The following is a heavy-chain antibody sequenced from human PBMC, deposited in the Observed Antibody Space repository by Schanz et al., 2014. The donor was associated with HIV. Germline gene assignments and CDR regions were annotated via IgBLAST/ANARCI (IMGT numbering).Heavy chain of an antibody. CDR3: ARDGTVPGWYEDAFNI. CDR1: GITFSDYY. CDR2: ISSSGNTI. V-gene: IGHV3-11*01. D-gene: IGHD6-19*01. J-gene: IGHJ3*02. Sequence: VQLVESGGGLVKSGGSLRLSCAASGITFSDYYMSWIRQAPGKGLEWVANISSSGNTINYADSVKGRFTISRDNAKNSLYLQMNSLRAEDTAVYYCARDGTVPGWYEDAFNIWGQGTMVTVSS.